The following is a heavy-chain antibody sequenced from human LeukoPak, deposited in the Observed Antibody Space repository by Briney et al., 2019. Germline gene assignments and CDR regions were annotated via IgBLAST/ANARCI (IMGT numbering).Heavy chain of an antibody. V-gene: IGHV3-21*01. CDR3: ARDPEDHYYYGMDV. Sequence: GGSLRLSCAASGFTVSSNYMSWVRQAPGKGLEWVSSISSSSSYIYYADSVKGRFTISRDNAKNSLYLQMNSLRAEDTAVYYCARDPEDHYYYGMDVWGQGTTVTVSS. CDR1: GFTVSSNY. CDR2: ISSSSSYI. D-gene: IGHD2-15*01. J-gene: IGHJ6*02.